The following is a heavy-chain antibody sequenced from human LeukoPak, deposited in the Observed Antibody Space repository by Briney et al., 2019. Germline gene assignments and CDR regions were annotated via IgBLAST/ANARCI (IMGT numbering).Heavy chain of an antibody. CDR2: IYYTGST. J-gene: IGHJ4*02. CDR3: SRNRYGDVYHFHL. D-gene: IGHD3-16*01. V-gene: IGHV4-59*08. CDR1: GDYIDSYY. Sequence: PSETLSLTCSVSGDYIDSYYWSWTRQPPGKGLEWIGYIYYTGSTNYNPSLKGRVTITVDTSKNQFSLKVNSVTAADTAVFYCSRNRYGDVYHFHLWGPGTLVIVSS.